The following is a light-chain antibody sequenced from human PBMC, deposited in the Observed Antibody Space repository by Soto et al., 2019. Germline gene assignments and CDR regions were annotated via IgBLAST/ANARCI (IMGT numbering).Light chain of an antibody. CDR3: SSYTTRSTLFCI. V-gene: IGLV1-40*01. CDR2: ANS. CDR1: ASNIGAGYD. Sequence: QSLLTHSPSLSGAPGQRVMVSCTGSASNIGAGYDVHWYQQLPGTSPQLLIFANSNRPSGVPDRFSSSSSGSSASLTITGLQAEDEAYYYCSSYTTRSTLFCIFRTRTTVTVL. J-gene: IGLJ1*01.